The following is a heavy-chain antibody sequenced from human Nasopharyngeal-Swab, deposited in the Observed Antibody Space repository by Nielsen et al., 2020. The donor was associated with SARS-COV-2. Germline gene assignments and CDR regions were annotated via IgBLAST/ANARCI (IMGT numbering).Heavy chain of an antibody. CDR1: GFTFSSYS. V-gene: IGHV3-48*04. CDR3: ARDRASYDSSGYYRLTG. Sequence: GESLKISCAASGFTFSSYSMNWVRQAPGKGLEWVSYISSSSSTIYYADSVKGRFTISRDNAENSLYLQMNSLRAEDTAVYYCARDRASYDSSGYYRLTGWGQGTLVTVSS. CDR2: ISSSSSTI. D-gene: IGHD3-22*01. J-gene: IGHJ4*02.